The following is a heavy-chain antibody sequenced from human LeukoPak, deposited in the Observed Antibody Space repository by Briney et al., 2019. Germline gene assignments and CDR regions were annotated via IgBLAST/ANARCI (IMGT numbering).Heavy chain of an antibody. CDR1: GFTFSSYY. CDR3: AKGGRSSGLWDYFDY. D-gene: IGHD6-19*01. CDR2: ISYDGSNK. Sequence: PGRSLRLSCAASGFTFSSYYMHWVRQAPGKGLEWVAVISYDGSNKYYADSVKGRFTISRDNSKNTLYLQMNSLSAEDTAVYYCAKGGRSSGLWDYFDYWGQGTMVTVSS. V-gene: IGHV3-30*18. J-gene: IGHJ4*02.